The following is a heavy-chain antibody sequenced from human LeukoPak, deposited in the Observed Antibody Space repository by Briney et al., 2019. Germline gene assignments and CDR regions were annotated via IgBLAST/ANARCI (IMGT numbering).Heavy chain of an antibody. Sequence: ASVKVSCKASGYTFNDHAISWVRRAPGQGLEWMGWISGYNGNTNYAQKLQGRVTMTTDTSTSTAYMELRSLRSDDTAVYYCARGGYCTSTFCFASGKYYYYMDVWGKGTTVTVSS. CDR2: ISGYNGNT. CDR3: ARGGYCTSTFCFASGKYYYYMDV. D-gene: IGHD2-2*01. CDR1: GYTFNDHA. J-gene: IGHJ6*03. V-gene: IGHV1-18*01.